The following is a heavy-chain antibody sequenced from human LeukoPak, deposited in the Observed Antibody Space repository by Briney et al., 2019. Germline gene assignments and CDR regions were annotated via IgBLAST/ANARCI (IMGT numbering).Heavy chain of an antibody. CDR1: GYTFTSYY. CDR3: ARDPVSTYYYGSGSFDY. CDR2: INPSGGST. D-gene: IGHD3-10*01. Sequence: ASVKVSCKASGYTFTSYYMHWVRQAPGQGLEWMGIINPSGGSTSYAQKSQGRVTMTRDTSTSTVYMELSSLRSEDTAVYYCARDPVSTYYYGSGSFDYWGQGTLVTVSS. J-gene: IGHJ4*02. V-gene: IGHV1-46*01.